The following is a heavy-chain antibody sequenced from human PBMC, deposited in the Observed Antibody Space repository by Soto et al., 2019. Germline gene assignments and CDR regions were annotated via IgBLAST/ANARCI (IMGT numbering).Heavy chain of an antibody. CDR3: ARWRRQIIVGATTYDYFDY. CDR2: ISAYNGNT. D-gene: IGHD1-26*01. CDR1: GYTFTSYG. J-gene: IGHJ4*02. V-gene: IGHV1-18*04. Sequence: ASLKVSCKASGYTFTSYGIRWVRQAPGQGLEWMGWISAYNGNTNYAQKLQGRVTMTTDTSTSTAYMELRSLRSDDTAVYYCARWRRQIIVGATTYDYFDYWGQGTLVTVSS.